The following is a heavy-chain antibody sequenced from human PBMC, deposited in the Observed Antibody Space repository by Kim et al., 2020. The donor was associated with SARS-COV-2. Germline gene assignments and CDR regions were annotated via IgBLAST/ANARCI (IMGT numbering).Heavy chain of an antibody. V-gene: IGHV1-69*13. CDR3: ARFMPYDSSGYYYDY. Sequence: SVKVSCKASGGTFSSYAVSWVRQAPGQGLEWMGGIIPIFVTVNYAQKFQGRVTITADESTSTDYMELSSLRSEDTAVYYCARFMPYDSSGYYYDYWGQGTLVTVSS. CDR2: IIPIFVTV. J-gene: IGHJ4*02. CDR1: GGTFSSYA. D-gene: IGHD3-22*01.